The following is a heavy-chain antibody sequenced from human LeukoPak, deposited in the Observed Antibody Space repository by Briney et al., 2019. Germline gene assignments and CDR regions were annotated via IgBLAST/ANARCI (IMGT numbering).Heavy chain of an antibody. CDR1: GYTFTSYD. CDR2: MNANSGNT. CDR3: ARETTLREAASET. D-gene: IGHD2-15*01. V-gene: IGHV1-8*01. J-gene: IGHJ4*02. Sequence: ASVKVSCKASGYTFTSYDINWVRQATGQGLEWIGWMNANSGNTGYAQKFQGRVTMTRNTSISTAYMELSSLRSEDTAVYYCARETTLREAASETWGQGTLVTVSS.